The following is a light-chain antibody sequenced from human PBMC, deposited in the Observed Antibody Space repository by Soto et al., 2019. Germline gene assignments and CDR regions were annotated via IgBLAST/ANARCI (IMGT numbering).Light chain of an antibody. J-gene: IGKJ4*01. V-gene: IGKV1D-12*01. CDR2: AAS. CDR1: QDISSW. CDR3: QQANSFPLT. Sequence: DFQMTQSPSSVSASVGDRVTITCRASQDISSWLAWYQHKPGKAPSLLIYAASSLQSGVPSRFRGSGSGTDFALTIAGLESEDFATYYCQQANSFPLTFGGGTKVEIK.